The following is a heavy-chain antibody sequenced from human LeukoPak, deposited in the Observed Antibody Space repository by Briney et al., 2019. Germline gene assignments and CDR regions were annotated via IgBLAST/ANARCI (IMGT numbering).Heavy chain of an antibody. V-gene: IGHV4-38-2*01. D-gene: IGHD4-11*01. CDR1: GGSFSGHY. CDR2: IFHIGST. Sequence: PSETLSLTCAVYGGSFSGHYWGWIRQPPGKGLEWIGSIFHIGSTYYNPSLKSRLTISVDTSKNQFSLRLTSVTAADTAVYYCARLVTTVTTGADYWGQGTLVTVSS. J-gene: IGHJ4*02. CDR3: ARLVTTVTTGADY.